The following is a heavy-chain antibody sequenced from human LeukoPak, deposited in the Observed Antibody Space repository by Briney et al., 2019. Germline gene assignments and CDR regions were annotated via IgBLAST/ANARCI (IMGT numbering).Heavy chain of an antibody. CDR3: ASGPPPYYYGSGSYLDY. Sequence: GGSLRLSCAASGFTVSSNYMSWVRQAPGKGLEWVSVIYSGGSTYYADSVKGRFTISRDNSKNTLYLQMNSLRVEDTAVYYCASGPPPYYYGSGSYLDYWGQGTLVTVSS. J-gene: IGHJ4*02. D-gene: IGHD3-10*01. CDR2: IYSGGST. CDR1: GFTVSSNY. V-gene: IGHV3-53*01.